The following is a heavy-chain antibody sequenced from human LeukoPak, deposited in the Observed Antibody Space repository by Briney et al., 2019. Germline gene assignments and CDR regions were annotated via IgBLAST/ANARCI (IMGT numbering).Heavy chain of an antibody. CDR1: GGSISSYY. D-gene: IGHD3-22*01. J-gene: IGHJ3*02. CDR3: ARNYKFSSGYSQYHDAFDI. V-gene: IGHV4-59*01. Sequence: PSETLSLTCTVSGGSISSYYWSWIRQPPGKGLEWIGYIYYSGSTNYNPSLKSRVTISVDTSKNQFSLKLSSVTAADTAVYYCARNYKFSSGYSQYHDAFDIWGQGTLVTVSS. CDR2: IYYSGST.